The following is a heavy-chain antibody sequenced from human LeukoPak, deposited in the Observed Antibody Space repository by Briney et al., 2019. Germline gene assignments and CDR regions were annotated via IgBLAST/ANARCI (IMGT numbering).Heavy chain of an antibody. CDR2: INPNSGGT. CDR1: GYTFTGYY. V-gene: IGHV1-2*02. Sequence: ASVKVSCKASGYTFTGYYMHWVRQAPGQGLEWMGWINPNSGGTNYAQTFQGRVTITRDTSISTAYMELSRVRSEDTAVYYCATDTFYYYYGMDVWGQGTTVTVSS. CDR3: ATDTFYYYYGMDV. J-gene: IGHJ6*02.